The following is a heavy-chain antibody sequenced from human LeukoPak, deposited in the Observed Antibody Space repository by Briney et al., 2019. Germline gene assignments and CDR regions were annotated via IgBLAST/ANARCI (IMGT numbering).Heavy chain of an antibody. CDR1: GFTFSSFA. Sequence: GGSLRLSCAASGFTFSSFAMSWARQAPGKGLEWVASIKQDGSEEYFVDSVKGRFTISRDNAKNSLYLQMNSLRAEDTAVYYCARGCSGGSCYESKFDPWGQGTLVTVSS. CDR3: ARGCSGGSCYESKFDP. J-gene: IGHJ5*02. CDR2: IKQDGSEE. D-gene: IGHD2-15*01. V-gene: IGHV3-7*01.